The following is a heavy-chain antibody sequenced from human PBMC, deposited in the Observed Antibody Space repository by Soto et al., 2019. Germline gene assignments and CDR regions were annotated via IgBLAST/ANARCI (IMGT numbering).Heavy chain of an antibody. V-gene: IGHV4-34*01. CDR2: INHSGST. Sequence: SETLSLTCAVYGGSFSGYYWSWIRQPPGKGLEWIGEINHSGSTNYNPSLKSRVTISVDTSKNQFSLKLSSVTAADTAVYYCARGGFTVTLRRIDYWGQGTLVTVSS. D-gene: IGHD4-17*01. CDR1: GGSFSGYY. J-gene: IGHJ4*02. CDR3: ARGGFTVTLRRIDY.